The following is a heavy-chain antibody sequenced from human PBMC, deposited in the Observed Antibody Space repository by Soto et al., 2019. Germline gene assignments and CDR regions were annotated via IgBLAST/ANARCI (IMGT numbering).Heavy chain of an antibody. Sequence: EVQLLESGGGLVQPGESLRLSCAASGFTFSTYAMSWVRQAPGKGLEWVSDISGSGGSTYYADSVKGRFTISRDNSKNTLYLQMNSLRVEDTAVYYCAKTPYGGHWYFDLWGRGTLVTVSS. CDR3: AKTPYGGHWYFDL. V-gene: IGHV3-23*01. CDR1: GFTFSTYA. CDR2: ISGSGGST. J-gene: IGHJ2*01. D-gene: IGHD4-17*01.